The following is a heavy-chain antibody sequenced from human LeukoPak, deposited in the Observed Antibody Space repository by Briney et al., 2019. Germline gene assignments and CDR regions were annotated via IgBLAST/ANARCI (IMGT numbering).Heavy chain of an antibody. V-gene: IGHV3-23*01. CDR2: ISGSGGST. J-gene: IGHJ4*02. CDR3: AKDLGYRYDSSGYPDY. D-gene: IGHD3-22*01. Sequence: LPGGSLRLSCAASGFTFSSYAMSWVRQAPGKGLEWVSAISGSGGSTYYADSVKGRFTISRDNSKNTLYLQMNSLRAEDTAVYYCAKDLGYRYDSSGYPDYWGQGTLVTVSS. CDR1: GFTFSSYA.